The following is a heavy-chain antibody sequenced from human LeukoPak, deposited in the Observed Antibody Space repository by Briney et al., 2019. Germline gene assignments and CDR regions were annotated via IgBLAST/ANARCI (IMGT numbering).Heavy chain of an antibody. D-gene: IGHD6-19*01. Sequence: SETLSLTCTVSGGSISSGGYYWSWIRQPPGKGLEWIGYIYHSGSTYYNPSLKSRVTISVDTSKNQFSLKLSSVTAADTAVYYCARPAGRYSSVPAYWYFDLWGRGTLVTVSS. CDR3: ARPAGRYSSVPAYWYFDL. V-gene: IGHV4-30-2*03. CDR1: GGSISSGGYY. J-gene: IGHJ2*01. CDR2: IYHSGST.